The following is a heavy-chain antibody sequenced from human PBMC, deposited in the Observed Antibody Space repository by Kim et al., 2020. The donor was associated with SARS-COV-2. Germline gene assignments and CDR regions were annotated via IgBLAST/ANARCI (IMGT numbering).Heavy chain of an antibody. D-gene: IGHD7-27*01. CDR2: ISYDGSNK. CDR3: ARELGIGAYYYYGMDV. V-gene: IGHV3-30-3*01. CDR1: GFTFSSYA. Sequence: GGSLRLSCAASGFTFSSYAMHRVRQAPGKGLEWVAVISYDGSNKYYADSVKGRFTISRDNSKNTLYLQMNSLRAEDTAVYYCARELGIGAYYYYGMDVWG. J-gene: IGHJ6*01.